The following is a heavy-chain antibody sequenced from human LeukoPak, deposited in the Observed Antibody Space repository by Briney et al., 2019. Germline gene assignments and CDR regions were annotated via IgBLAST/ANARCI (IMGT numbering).Heavy chain of an antibody. V-gene: IGHV4-59*13. CDR3: AGYYHTNYLAY. J-gene: IGHJ4*02. D-gene: IGHD3-10*01. CDR2: ISSSGSI. Sequence: SETLSLTCTVSGGSIGDNYWSWIRQSPERGLEWIGYISSSGSIAYTPSLRSRVTMSLDASKNHLSLNLRSVSAADTAIYYCAGYYHTNYLAYWGQGTLVTVSS. CDR1: GGSIGDNY.